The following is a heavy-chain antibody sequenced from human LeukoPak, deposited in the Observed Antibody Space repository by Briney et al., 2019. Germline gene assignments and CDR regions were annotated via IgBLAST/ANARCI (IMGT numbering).Heavy chain of an antibody. D-gene: IGHD1-26*01. Sequence: ASVKVSCKASGYTFTGFYMHWVRQAPGQGLEWMGWINPNSADTDYAQKFLGRVTMTRDMSISTAYMELSRLRSDDTAVYYCARAPAGELPLFFDYWGQGTLVTVSS. V-gene: IGHV1-2*02. J-gene: IGHJ4*02. CDR1: GYTFTGFY. CDR3: ARAPAGELPLFFDY. CDR2: INPNSADT.